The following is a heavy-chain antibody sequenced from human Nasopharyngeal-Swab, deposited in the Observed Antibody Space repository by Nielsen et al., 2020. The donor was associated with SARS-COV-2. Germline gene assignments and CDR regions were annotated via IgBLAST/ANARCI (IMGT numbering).Heavy chain of an antibody. Sequence: GESLKISCAASGFTFSNAWMSWVRQAPGKGLEWVGRIKSKTDGGTTDYAAPVKGRFTISRDDSKDTLYLQMNSLKTEDTTVYYCTTDPMTTVTYWGPGTLVTVSS. J-gene: IGHJ4*02. V-gene: IGHV3-15*01. D-gene: IGHD4-17*01. CDR1: GFTFSNAW. CDR2: IKSKTDGGTT. CDR3: TTDPMTTVTY.